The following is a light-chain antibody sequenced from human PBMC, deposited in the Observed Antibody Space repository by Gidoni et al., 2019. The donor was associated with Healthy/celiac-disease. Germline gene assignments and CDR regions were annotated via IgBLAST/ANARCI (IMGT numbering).Light chain of an antibody. Sequence: QSALTQPASVSGSPGQSITISCTGTSSDVGGYNYVSWYQQHPGKAPKLMIYEVSNRPSGVSNRFSDSKSGNPASLTLSGLQAEDEADYYCRSYTSRSTDYVFGTGTKVTVL. CDR3: RSYTSRSTDYV. J-gene: IGLJ1*01. V-gene: IGLV2-14*01. CDR2: EVS. CDR1: SSDVGGYNY.